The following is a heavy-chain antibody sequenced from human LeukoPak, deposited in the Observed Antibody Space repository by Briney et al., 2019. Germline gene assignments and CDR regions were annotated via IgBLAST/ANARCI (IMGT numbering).Heavy chain of an antibody. Sequence: GGSLRLSCAASGFTLSSYAMSWVRKAPGKGLEWVSAISGSGGSTYYVNSVKGRFTISRDNSKNTLYLQMNSLRAEDTAVYYCAKDGTVVTPGEFDYWGQGTLVTVSS. V-gene: IGHV3-23*01. CDR1: GFTLSSYA. CDR2: ISGSGGST. D-gene: IGHD4-23*01. CDR3: AKDGTVVTPGEFDY. J-gene: IGHJ4*02.